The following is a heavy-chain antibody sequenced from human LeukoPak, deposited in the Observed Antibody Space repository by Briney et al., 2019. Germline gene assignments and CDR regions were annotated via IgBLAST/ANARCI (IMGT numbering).Heavy chain of an antibody. V-gene: IGHV4-39*01. CDR3: ARRPRAAAGTGLFGY. Sequence: SETLSLTCTVSGGSISSSSYYWGWIRQPPGKGLEWIGSIYYSGSTYYNPSLKSRVTISVDTSKNQFSLKLSSVTAADTAVYYCARRPRAAAGTGLFGYWGQGTLVIVSS. J-gene: IGHJ4*02. CDR2: IYYSGST. D-gene: IGHD6-13*01. CDR1: GGSISSSSYY.